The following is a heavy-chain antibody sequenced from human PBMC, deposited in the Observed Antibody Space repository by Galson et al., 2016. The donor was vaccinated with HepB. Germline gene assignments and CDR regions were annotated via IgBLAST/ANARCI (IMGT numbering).Heavy chain of an antibody. CDR3: ASPGYCSGGSCYDPSFDY. CDR1: GYSISSGYY. CDR2: IYHSGST. V-gene: IGHV4-38-2*01. J-gene: IGHJ4*02. D-gene: IGHD2-15*01. Sequence: TLSLTCAVSGYSISSGYYWGRIRQPPGKGLEWIGSIYHSGSTYYNPSLKSRVTISVDTSKNQFSLKLSSVTAADTAVYYCASPGYCSGGSCYDPSFDYWGQGTLVTVSS.